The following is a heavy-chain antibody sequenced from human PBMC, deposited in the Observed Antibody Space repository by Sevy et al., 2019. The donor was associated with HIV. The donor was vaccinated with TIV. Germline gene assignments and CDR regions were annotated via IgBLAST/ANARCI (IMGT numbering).Heavy chain of an antibody. CDR1: GGSFSGYY. CDR3: ARDSRAWGIAAAGIDY. V-gene: IGHV4-34*01. J-gene: IGHJ4*02. D-gene: IGHD6-13*01. CDR2: INHSGST. Sequence: SETLSLTCAVYGGSFSGYYWSWIRQPPGKGLEWIGEINHSGSTNYNPSLKSRVTISVDTSKNQFSLKLSSVTAADTAVYYCARDSRAWGIAAAGIDYWGQGTLVTVSS.